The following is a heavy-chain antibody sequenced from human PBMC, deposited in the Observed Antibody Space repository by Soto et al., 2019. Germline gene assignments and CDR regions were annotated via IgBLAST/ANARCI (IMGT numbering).Heavy chain of an antibody. CDR3: AREVVAASCWFYP. CDR2: IYYSGST. J-gene: IGHJ5*02. D-gene: IGHD2-15*01. CDR1: GGSISSGDYY. V-gene: IGHV4-30-4*01. Sequence: TLSLTCTVSGGSISSGDYYWRWIRQPPGKGLEWIGYIYYSGSTYYNPSLKSRVTISVDTSKNQFSLKLSSVTAADTAVYYCAREVVAASCWFYPWGQGTLVTVSS.